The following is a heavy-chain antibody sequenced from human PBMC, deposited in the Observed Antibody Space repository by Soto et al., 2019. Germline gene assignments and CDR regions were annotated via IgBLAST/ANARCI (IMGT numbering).Heavy chain of an antibody. CDR1: EFTFSSYW. Sequence: EVQLVESGGGLVQPGGSLRVSCTASEFTFSSYWMHWVRQAPGKGLVWVSRINEDGSHILYADSVKGRFTISRDNAKNTLFLQMSSLRAEDTAIHYCSRGSSGWSGIDYWGPGTLVTVSS. CDR2: INEDGSHI. CDR3: SRGSSGWSGIDY. J-gene: IGHJ4*02. D-gene: IGHD6-19*01. V-gene: IGHV3-74*01.